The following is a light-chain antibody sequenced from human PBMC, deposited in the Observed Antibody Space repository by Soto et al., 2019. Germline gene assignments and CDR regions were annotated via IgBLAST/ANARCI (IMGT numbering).Light chain of an antibody. CDR2: EVT. CDR1: SSDVGGYDH. CDR3: SSDAGNYNYV. V-gene: IGLV2-8*01. Sequence: QSAPTQPPSASGSPGQSVTIPCTGPSSDVGGYDHVSWYQQHPGKAPKLMIYEVTKRPAGVPDRFSGSKSGNTASLTVSGLQAEDEADYFCSSDAGNYNYVFGTGTKVTVL. J-gene: IGLJ1*01.